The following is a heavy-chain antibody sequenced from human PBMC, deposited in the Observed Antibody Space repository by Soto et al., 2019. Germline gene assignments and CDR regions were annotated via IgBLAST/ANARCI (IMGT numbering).Heavy chain of an antibody. Sequence: QVQLVQSGAEVKKPGASVNVSCKASGYSFNTYALHWVRQAPGQRLECLGWINAENGKTRYSQKFQARVTITRDTSASTVYMELISLRSEDTAIYYCARAGSGWNVLASWGQGTLVTVSS. D-gene: IGHD6-19*01. CDR3: ARAGSGWNVLAS. CDR2: INAENGKT. V-gene: IGHV1-3*01. CDR1: GYSFNTYA. J-gene: IGHJ5*02.